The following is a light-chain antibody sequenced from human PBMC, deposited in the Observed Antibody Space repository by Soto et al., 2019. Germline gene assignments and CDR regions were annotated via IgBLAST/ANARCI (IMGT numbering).Light chain of an antibody. CDR3: SSFTTTSTYV. CDR2: DVS. CDR1: SSEGGGCYNY. J-gene: IGLJ1*01. V-gene: IGLV2-14*01. Sequence: QSVLTQPASLSGSSGQSIAISRTGTSSEGGGCYNYVSWYQQHPGKAPKLIIYDVSNRPSGVSNRFSGSKSCTTASLTISGLQAEDEADYYCSSFTTTSTYVFGTGTKVTV.